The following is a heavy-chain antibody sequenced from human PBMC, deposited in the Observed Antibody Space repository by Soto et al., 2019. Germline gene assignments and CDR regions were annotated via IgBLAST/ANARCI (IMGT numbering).Heavy chain of an antibody. CDR3: AIEYCSSTSCYRDY. CDR1: GGTFSSYT. CDR2: IIPILGIA. J-gene: IGHJ4*02. D-gene: IGHD2-2*02. V-gene: IGHV1-69*02. Sequence: QVQLVQSGAEVKKPGSSVKVSCKASGGTFSSYTISWVRQAPGQGLEWLGRIIPILGIANYAQKCQGRVTITAEKSTGTAYLELSSLRSEDTAVYSCAIEYCSSTSCYRDYWGQGTLVTVSS.